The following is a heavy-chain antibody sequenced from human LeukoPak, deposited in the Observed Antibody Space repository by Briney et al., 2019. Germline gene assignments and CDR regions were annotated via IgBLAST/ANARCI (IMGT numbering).Heavy chain of an antibody. J-gene: IGHJ5*02. D-gene: IGHD3-3*01. CDR3: ARGRPFYDFWSGYNWFDP. CDR1: GFTFSSYA. V-gene: IGHV3-23*01. Sequence: PGGSLRLSCAASGFTFSSYAMSWVRQAPGKGLEWVSAISGSGGSTYYADSVKGQFTISRDNAKNTLYLQMNSLRAEDTAVYYCARGRPFYDFWSGYNWFDPWGQGTLVTVSS. CDR2: ISGSGGST.